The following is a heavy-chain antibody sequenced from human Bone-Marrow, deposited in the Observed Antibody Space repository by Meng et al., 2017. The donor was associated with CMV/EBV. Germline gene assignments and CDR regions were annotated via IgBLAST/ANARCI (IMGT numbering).Heavy chain of an antibody. Sequence: ASVKVSCKASGYTFTGYYMHWVRQAPGQGLEWMGWINPNSGGTNYAQKFQGRVTMTRDTSISTAYTELSRLRSDDTAVYYCARYNWNYGSWDPWGQGTLVTVSS. V-gene: IGHV1-2*02. CDR2: INPNSGGT. J-gene: IGHJ5*02. D-gene: IGHD1-7*01. CDR1: GYTFTGYY. CDR3: ARYNWNYGSWDP.